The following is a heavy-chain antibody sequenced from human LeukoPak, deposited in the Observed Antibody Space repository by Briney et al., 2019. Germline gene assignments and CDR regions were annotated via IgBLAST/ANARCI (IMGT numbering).Heavy chain of an antibody. D-gene: IGHD2-15*01. CDR1: GFTFSSYA. J-gene: IGHJ3*02. CDR3: AKDVRPVVAATRDAFDI. V-gene: IGHV3-23*01. CDR2: ISGSGGST. Sequence: GGSLRLSCAASGFTFSSYAMSWVRQAPGKGLEWVSAISGSGGSTYYADSVKGRFTISRDNSKNTLYLQMNSLRAEDTAVYYCAKDVRPVVAATRDAFDIWGQGTMVTVSS.